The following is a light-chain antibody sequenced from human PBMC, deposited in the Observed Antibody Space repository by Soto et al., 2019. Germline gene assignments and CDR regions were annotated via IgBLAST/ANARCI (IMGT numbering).Light chain of an antibody. CDR2: DVS. CDR1: SSDVCGYNY. CDR3: SSYTSSSTPDV. J-gene: IGLJ1*01. Sequence: QSVLTQPASVSGSPGQSITISCTGTSSDVCGYNYVSWYQQHPGKAPKLMIYDVSNRPSGVSNRFSGSKSGNTASLTISGLQAEDEADYYCSSYTSSSTPDVFGTGTKVTVL. V-gene: IGLV2-14*01.